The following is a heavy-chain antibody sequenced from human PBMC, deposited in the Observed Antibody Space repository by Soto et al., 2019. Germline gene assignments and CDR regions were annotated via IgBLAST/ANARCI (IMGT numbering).Heavy chain of an antibody. Sequence: PSETQSHTCTVSDGYLSSSPYYWGWIRRPPGKGLEFIGSINYSGNTYYNPSLKSRVTLSVDTSKNQFSLKVTSVTATDTGLYYCSRRAPDGFDPWGQGTLVTVSS. CDR1: DGYLSSSPYY. CDR3: SRRAPDGFDP. V-gene: IGHV4-39*01. CDR2: INYSGNT. J-gene: IGHJ5*02.